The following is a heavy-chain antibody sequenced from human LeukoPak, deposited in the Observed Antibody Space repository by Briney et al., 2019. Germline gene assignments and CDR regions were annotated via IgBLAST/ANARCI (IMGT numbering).Heavy chain of an antibody. J-gene: IGHJ4*02. CDR2: INPNSGGT. CDR3: ARDYRSTEAFDY. D-gene: IGHD2-2*01. V-gene: IGHV1-2*02. CDR1: GYTFTGYY. Sequence: ASVKVSCKASGYTFTGYYMHWVRQAPGQGLEWMGWINPNSGGTNYAQKFQGRVTMTRDTSITTASMELSRLTSDDTAVYYCARDYRSTEAFDYWGQGTLVTVSS.